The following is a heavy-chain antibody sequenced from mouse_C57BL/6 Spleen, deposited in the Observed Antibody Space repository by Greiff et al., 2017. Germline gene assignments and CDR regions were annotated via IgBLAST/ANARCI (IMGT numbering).Heavy chain of an antibody. J-gene: IGHJ4*01. CDR1: GFNIKDDY. CDR3: TKITTVVARGDY. Sequence: EVKLQQSGAELVRPGASVKLSCTASGFNIKDDYMHWVKQRPEQGLEWIGWIDPENGDTEYASKFQGKATITADTSSNTAYLQLSSLTSEDTAVYYCTKITTVVARGDYWGQGTSVTVSS. CDR2: IDPENGDT. V-gene: IGHV14-4*01. D-gene: IGHD1-1*01.